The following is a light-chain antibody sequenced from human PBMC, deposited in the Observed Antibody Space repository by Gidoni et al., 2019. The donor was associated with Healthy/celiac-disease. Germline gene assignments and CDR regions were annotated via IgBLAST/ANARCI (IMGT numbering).Light chain of an antibody. J-gene: IGKJ4*01. V-gene: IGKV3-20*01. CDR2: GAS. Sequence: ELVLTQPPGTLSLSPGERATLSCRASHSVSSSYLAWYQQKPGQAPRLIIYGASSRATGIPDSFSGSGSGTDFTLTISRLEPEDFAVYYCQQYGSSPWLTFXGXTKVEIK. CDR1: HSVSSSY. CDR3: QQYGSSPWLT.